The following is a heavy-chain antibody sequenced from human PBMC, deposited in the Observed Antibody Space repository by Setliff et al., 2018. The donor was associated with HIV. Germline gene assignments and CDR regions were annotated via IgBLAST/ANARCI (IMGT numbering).Heavy chain of an antibody. J-gene: IGHJ6*03. CDR3: ARDYRTTDILSSGYMDV. V-gene: IGHV1-2*06. CDR1: GYTFTGYY. D-gene: IGHD3-9*01. CDR2: INPNIGST. Sequence: ASVKVSCKSSGYTFTGYYIHWVRQAPGQGLQWMGRINPNIGSTNYAQNFQGRATMTRDTSVNTAFMELSNLRSDDTAVYYCARDYRTTDILSSGYMDVWGKGTTVTVSS.